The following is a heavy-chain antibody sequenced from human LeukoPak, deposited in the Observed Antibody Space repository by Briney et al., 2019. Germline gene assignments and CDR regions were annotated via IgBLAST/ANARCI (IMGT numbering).Heavy chain of an antibody. V-gene: IGHV3-20*04. CDR2: INWNGGRT. D-gene: IGHD6-19*01. J-gene: IGHJ4*02. CDR3: ARGQWLLYYFDY. CDR1: GFTFDDYG. Sequence: PGGSLRLSCAASGFTFDDYGMSWVRQAPGKGLEWVSGINWNGGRTGYTDSVKGRFAISKDNAKNSPYLQMNSLRAEDTALYYCARGQWLLYYFDYWGQGTLVTVSS.